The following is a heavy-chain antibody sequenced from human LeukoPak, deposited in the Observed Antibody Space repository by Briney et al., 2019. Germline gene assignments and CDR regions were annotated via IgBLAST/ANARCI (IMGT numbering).Heavy chain of an antibody. Sequence: PGGPLRLSCAASGFTFSSYGLNWVRQAPGKGLEWVSVISGSGGSTYYADSVKGRFTISRDNSKNTLYLQMNSLRAEDTAVYYCARVERSGWYPPYYYYYMDVWGKGTTVTISS. CDR2: ISGSGGST. D-gene: IGHD6-19*01. CDR1: GFTFSSYG. V-gene: IGHV3-23*01. CDR3: ARVERSGWYPPYYYYYMDV. J-gene: IGHJ6*03.